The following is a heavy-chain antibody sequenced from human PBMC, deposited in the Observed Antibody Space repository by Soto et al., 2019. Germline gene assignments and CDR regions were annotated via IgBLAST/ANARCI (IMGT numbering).Heavy chain of an antibody. CDR3: ARAYGVVIEFDY. D-gene: IGHD3-3*01. CDR2: VYPGDSET. Sequence: EVQLVQSGAEVKKTGESLKISCQASGYTFSDFWIGWVRQMPGKGLEWIGMVYPGDSETRYSPSFQGQVTISADRSNTTAHLQWSSLKASHTAIYFCARAYGVVIEFDYWGQGTLLTVSS. CDR1: GYTFSDFW. J-gene: IGHJ4*02. V-gene: IGHV5-51*01.